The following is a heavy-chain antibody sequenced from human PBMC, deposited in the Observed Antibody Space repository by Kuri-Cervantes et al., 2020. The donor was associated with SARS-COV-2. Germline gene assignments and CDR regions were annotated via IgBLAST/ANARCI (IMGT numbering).Heavy chain of an antibody. CDR3: ARDSGDWNPDGLDI. V-gene: IGHV1-8*02. D-gene: IGHD1-1*01. J-gene: IGHJ3*02. CDR1: GYTFTSYD. CDR2: MNPDTGNT. Sequence: ASVKVSCKASGYTFTSYDINWVRQATGQGLEWMGWMNPDTGNTGNAKKFQGRVTMATDTSINTAYMKVSSLTFEDTAIYYCARDSGDWNPDGLDIWGQGTMVTVSS.